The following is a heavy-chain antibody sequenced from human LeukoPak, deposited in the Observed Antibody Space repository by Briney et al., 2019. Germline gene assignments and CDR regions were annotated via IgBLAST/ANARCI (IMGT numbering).Heavy chain of an antibody. CDR2: IYHSGST. D-gene: IGHD3-10*01. V-gene: IGHV4-38-2*02. J-gene: IGHJ3*02. Sequence: SETLSLTCTVSGYSISSGYYWGWIRQPPGKGLEWIGSIYHSGSTNYNPSLKSRVTISVDTSKNQFSLKLSSVTAADTAVYYCASTSFRPGLAAFDIWGQGTMVTVSS. CDR3: ASTSFRPGLAAFDI. CDR1: GYSISSGYY.